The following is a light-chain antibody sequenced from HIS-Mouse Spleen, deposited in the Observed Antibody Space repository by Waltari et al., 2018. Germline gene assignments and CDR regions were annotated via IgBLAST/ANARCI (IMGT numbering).Light chain of an antibody. CDR1: SSDVGGYNY. CDR2: DVS. V-gene: IGLV2-11*01. J-gene: IGLJ1*01. Sequence: QSALTQPRSVSGSPGQSVTISCTGTSSDVGGYNYVSWYQQHPGKAPKLMIYDVSKRPSWVPDRVSGSKSGNTASLTISGLQAEDEADYYCCSYAGSYTGVFGTGTKVTVL. CDR3: CSYAGSYTGV.